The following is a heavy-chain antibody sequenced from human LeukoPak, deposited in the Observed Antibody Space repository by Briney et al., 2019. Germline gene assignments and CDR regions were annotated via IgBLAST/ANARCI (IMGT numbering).Heavy chain of an antibody. CDR3: ASASVAAAGIGDY. Sequence: QPSETLSLTCTVSGGSISSYYWSWIRQPPGKGLEWIGYIYYSGSTNYNPSLKSRVTISVDTSKDQFSLKLSSVTATDTAVYYCASASVAAAGIGDYWGQGTLVTVSS. V-gene: IGHV4-59*08. CDR1: GGSISSYY. CDR2: IYYSGST. J-gene: IGHJ4*02. D-gene: IGHD6-13*01.